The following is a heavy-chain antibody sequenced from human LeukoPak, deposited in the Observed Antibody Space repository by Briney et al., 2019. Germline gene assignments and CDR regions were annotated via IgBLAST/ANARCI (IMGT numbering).Heavy chain of an antibody. J-gene: IGHJ3*02. CDR3: ARDLVEMATMVSFDI. Sequence: GGSLRLSCAASGFTFSSDAMHWVRQAPGKGLEWVAVISFDGRNKYFGASVKGRFTIFRDNSKNTLYLQMNSLRAEDTAVYYCARDLVEMATMVSFDIWGQGTMVTVSS. CDR2: ISFDGRNK. V-gene: IGHV3-30*04. D-gene: IGHD5-24*01. CDR1: GFTFSSDA.